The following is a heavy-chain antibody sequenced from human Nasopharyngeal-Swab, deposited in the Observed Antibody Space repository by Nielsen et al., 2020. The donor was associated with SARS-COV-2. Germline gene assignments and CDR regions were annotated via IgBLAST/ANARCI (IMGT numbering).Heavy chain of an antibody. J-gene: IGHJ4*02. CDR2: IYYSGST. V-gene: IGHV4-61*05. CDR3: AGLLLSPYDRRIDYFDY. D-gene: IGHD3-22*01. Sequence: SETLSLTCTVSGGSISSSSYYWGWIRQPPGKGLEWIGYIYYSGSTNYNPSLKSRVTISVDTSKNQFSLKLSSVTAADTAVYYCAGLLLSPYDRRIDYFDYWGQGTLVTVSS. CDR1: GGSISSSSYY.